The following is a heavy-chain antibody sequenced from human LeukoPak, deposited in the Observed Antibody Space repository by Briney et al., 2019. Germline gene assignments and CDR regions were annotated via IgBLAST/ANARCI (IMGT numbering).Heavy chain of an antibody. CDR2: INPNSGGT. CDR1: GYTFTGYY. J-gene: IGHJ5*02. Sequence: ASVKVSCKASGYTFTGYYMHWVRQAPGQGLEWMGWINPNSGGTNYAQKFQGRGTMTRDTSISTAYMDLSRLRSDDTAVDYCARDQGGIVVVPAALPENWFDPWGQGTLVTVSS. CDR3: ARDQGGIVVVPAALPENWFDP. V-gene: IGHV1-2*02. D-gene: IGHD2-2*01.